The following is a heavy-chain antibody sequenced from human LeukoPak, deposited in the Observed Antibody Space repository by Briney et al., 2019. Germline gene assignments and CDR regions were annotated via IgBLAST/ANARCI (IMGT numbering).Heavy chain of an antibody. D-gene: IGHD3-10*01. CDR3: ARDRAGITMVRGVAQGSKLAYYYYYGMDV. CDR2: INTNTGNP. J-gene: IGHJ6*04. Sequence: ASVKVSCKASGYTFTSYAMNWVRQAPGQGLEWMGWINTNTGNPTYARGFTGRFVFSLDTSVSTAYLQICSLKAEDTAVYYCARDRAGITMVRGVAQGSKLAYYYYYGMDVWGKGTTVTVSS. CDR1: GYTFTSYA. V-gene: IGHV7-4-1*01.